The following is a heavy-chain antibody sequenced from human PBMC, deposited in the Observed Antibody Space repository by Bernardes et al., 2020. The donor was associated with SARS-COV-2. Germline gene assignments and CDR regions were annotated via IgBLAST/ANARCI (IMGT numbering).Heavy chain of an antibody. D-gene: IGHD3-16*01. CDR1: GASISNSY. Sequence: SETLSLTCSVSGASISNSYWSWIRQPPGKGLEWIGYIHYSGSTNYNPSLKSRVTISVDTSKNQFSLKLSSVTAADTAVYYCARDTGLDFDNWGQGTLVTVSS. CDR3: ARDTGLDFDN. V-gene: IGHV4-59*01. J-gene: IGHJ4*02. CDR2: IHYSGST.